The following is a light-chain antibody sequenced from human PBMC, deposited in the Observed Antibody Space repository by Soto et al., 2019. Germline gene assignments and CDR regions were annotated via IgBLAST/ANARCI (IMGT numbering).Light chain of an antibody. CDR2: DVS. V-gene: IGLV2-14*01. CDR3: NSYTSSSTYV. CDR1: SSDVGGYNY. J-gene: IGLJ1*01. Sequence: QSVLTQPASVSGSPGQSITISCTGTSSDVGGYNYVSWYQQHPGKAPKLMIYDVSNRPSGVSNRFSGSKSGNTASLTIFGFQAEDEADYYCNSYTSSSTYVFGTGTKVTVL.